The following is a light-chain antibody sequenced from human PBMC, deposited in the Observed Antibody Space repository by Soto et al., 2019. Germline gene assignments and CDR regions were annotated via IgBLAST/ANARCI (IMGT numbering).Light chain of an antibody. J-gene: IGLJ2*01. V-gene: IGLV2-14*03. CDR2: DVS. CDR3: SSYTTSSTVV. CDR1: SSDVGGYNY. Sequence: QSVLTQPASVSGSPGQSITISCTGSSSDVGGYNYVSWYQQHHPGKAPKPMIYDVSNRPSGVSNRFSGSKSGNTASLTISGLQAEDEADYYCSSYTTSSTVVFVGGTKLTVL.